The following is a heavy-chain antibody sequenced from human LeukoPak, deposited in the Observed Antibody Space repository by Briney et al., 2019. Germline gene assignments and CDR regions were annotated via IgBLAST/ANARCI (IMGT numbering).Heavy chain of an antibody. CDR2: ISPSGGST. D-gene: IGHD3-9*01. CDR1: GFTFSNYA. V-gene: IGHV3-23*01. Sequence: PGGSLRLSCAASGFTFSNYAMTWVRQAPGKGLEWVSTISPSGGSTYYADSVKGRFTISRDNSKNTLYLQMNSLRAEDTAVYYCAKDGYFVPNWFDPWGQGTLVTVSS. CDR3: AKDGYFVPNWFDP. J-gene: IGHJ5*02.